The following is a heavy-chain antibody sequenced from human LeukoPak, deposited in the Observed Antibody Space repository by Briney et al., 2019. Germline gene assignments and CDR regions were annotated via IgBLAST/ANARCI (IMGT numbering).Heavy chain of an antibody. D-gene: IGHD5-12*01. CDR1: GFTFSNAW. Sequence: GGSLRLSCAASGFTFSNAWMSWVRQAPGKGLGWGGRIKRRSDGGTTDYAAPVKGRFTISRDDSKNTLYLQMNSLTTEDTAIYYCTTAHYDDYSAYWGQGALVTVSS. CDR2: IKRRSDGGTT. J-gene: IGHJ4*02. CDR3: TTAHYDDYSAY. V-gene: IGHV3-15*01.